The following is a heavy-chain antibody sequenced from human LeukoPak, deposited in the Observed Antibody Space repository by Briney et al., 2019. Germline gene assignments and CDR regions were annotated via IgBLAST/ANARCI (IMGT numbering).Heavy chain of an antibody. D-gene: IGHD2-2*01. CDR1: GFTFSSYE. V-gene: IGHV3-48*03. CDR3: AREYHNADFDS. Sequence: QPGGSLRLSCAASGFTFSSYEMNWVRQAPGKGLEWVSYISSSGSTISYADSVRGRFTISRDNAKNSLYLQMNSLRAEDTAIYYCAREYHNADFDSWGQGTLVTVSS. J-gene: IGHJ4*02. CDR2: ISSSGSTI.